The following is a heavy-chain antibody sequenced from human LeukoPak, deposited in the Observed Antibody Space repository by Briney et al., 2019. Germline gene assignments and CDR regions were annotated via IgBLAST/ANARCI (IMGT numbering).Heavy chain of an antibody. Sequence: ASVRVSCKASGYTFTGYYMHWVRQAPGQGLEWMGRINPNSGGTNYAQKFQGRVTMTRDTSISTAYMELSRPRSDDTAVYYCARDSGSFSFDYWGQGTLVTVSS. V-gene: IGHV1-2*06. J-gene: IGHJ4*02. D-gene: IGHD2-15*01. CDR1: GYTFTGYY. CDR3: ARDSGSFSFDY. CDR2: INPNSGGT.